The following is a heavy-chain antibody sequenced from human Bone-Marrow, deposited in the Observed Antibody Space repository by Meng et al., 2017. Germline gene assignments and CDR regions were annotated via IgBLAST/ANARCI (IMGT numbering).Heavy chain of an antibody. CDR1: GFTFSGYA. CDR2: ISYDGSNK. D-gene: IGHD3-10*01. V-gene: IGHV3-30*04. J-gene: IGHJ3*02. CDR3: AREEEDYYGSGNAFDI. Sequence: GESLKISCAASGFTFSGYAMHWVRQAPGKGLEWVAGISYDGSNKYYADSVKGRFTISRDHSKNTLYLQMNSLRAEDTAVYYCAREEEDYYGSGNAFDIWGQGTMVTVSS.